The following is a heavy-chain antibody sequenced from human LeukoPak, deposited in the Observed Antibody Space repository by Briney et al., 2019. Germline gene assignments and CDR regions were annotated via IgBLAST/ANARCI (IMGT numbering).Heavy chain of an antibody. CDR2: IYYSGST. CDR3: ATIVVVPAASWYFDL. Sequence: PSETLSLTCTVSGGSISSSSYYWGWIRQPPGKGLEWIGSIYYSGSTYYNPSLKSRVTISVDTSKNQFSLKLSSVTAADTAVYFCATIVVVPAASWYFDLXXRGTXXTVS. V-gene: IGHV4-39*01. J-gene: IGHJ2*01. D-gene: IGHD2-2*01. CDR1: GGSISSSSYY.